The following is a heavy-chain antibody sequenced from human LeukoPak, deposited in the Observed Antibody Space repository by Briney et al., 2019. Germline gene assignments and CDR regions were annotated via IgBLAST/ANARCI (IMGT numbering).Heavy chain of an antibody. V-gene: IGHV4-31*03. CDR1: TASFSGGAYY. D-gene: IGHD3-22*01. CDR2: IYYSGST. J-gene: IGHJ4*02. CDR3: ARRSSGYYVFDF. Sequence: SQTLSLTCNVSTASFSGGAYYWTWIRQYPGKGLEWIGYIYYSGSTYYKPSLRSRVTISIDTSKNQFSLNLTSVTAADTAVYYCARRSSGYYVFDFWGQGILVTVSS.